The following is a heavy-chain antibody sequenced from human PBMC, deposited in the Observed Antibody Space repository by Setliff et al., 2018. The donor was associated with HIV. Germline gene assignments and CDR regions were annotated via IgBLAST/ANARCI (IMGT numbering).Heavy chain of an antibody. D-gene: IGHD3-22*01. CDR1: GYSFTRYG. CDR3: ATARRDYYDRGRRSHYYIDV. Sequence: ASVKVSCKTAGYSFTRYGINWVRQAPGQGLEWMGWITVYKGHTNYAQKLQGRVTMTTDTSTSTAYMVLSNLKSEDTAVYYCATARRDYYDRGRRSHYYIDVWGKGTTVTVSS. J-gene: IGHJ6*03. CDR2: ITVYKGHT. V-gene: IGHV1-18*01.